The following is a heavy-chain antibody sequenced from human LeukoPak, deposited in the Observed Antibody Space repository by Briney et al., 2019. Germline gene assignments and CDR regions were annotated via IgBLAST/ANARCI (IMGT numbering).Heavy chain of an antibody. V-gene: IGHV3-7*01. CDR3: ARVTLLETKGATFDY. J-gene: IGHJ4*02. CDR1: GFTFRNYW. Sequence: GGSLRLSRAASGFTFRNYWMSWVRQPPGKGLEWLANIKPDGSEKYYVDSVKGRFTISRDNVKSALSLQMDSLRAEDTAVYYCARVTLLETKGATFDYWGQGILVTVSS. CDR2: IKPDGSEK. D-gene: IGHD4-17*01.